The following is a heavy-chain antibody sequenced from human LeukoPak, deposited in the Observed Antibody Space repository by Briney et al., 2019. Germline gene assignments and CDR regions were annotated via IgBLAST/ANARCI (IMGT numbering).Heavy chain of an antibody. Sequence: ASVKVPCKASAYIFIDYYIHWVQQAPGKGLEWMGRVDPEDGEAIYAEKFQGRVTLTADTSTDTSYMELSSLRAEDTAVYYCSVSMSTIDYWGQGTLVTVSS. V-gene: IGHV1-69-2*01. CDR1: AYIFIDYY. J-gene: IGHJ4*02. D-gene: IGHD2/OR15-2a*01. CDR3: SVSMSTIDY. CDR2: VDPEDGEA.